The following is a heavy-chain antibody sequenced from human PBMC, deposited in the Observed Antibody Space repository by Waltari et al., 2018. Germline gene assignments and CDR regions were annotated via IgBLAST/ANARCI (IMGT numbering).Heavy chain of an antibody. J-gene: IGHJ3*02. CDR1: GFSLSTSGVG. CDR2: IYWNDDK. Sequence: QITLKESGPTLVKPTQTLTLTCTFSGFSLSTSGVGVGWIRQPPGKALEWLALIYWNDDKRYSPSLKSRLTITKDTSKNQVVLTMTNMDPVDTATYYCAHRLMDYGDYWEYFDAFDIWGQGTMVTVSS. D-gene: IGHD4-17*01. CDR3: AHRLMDYGDYWEYFDAFDI. V-gene: IGHV2-5*01.